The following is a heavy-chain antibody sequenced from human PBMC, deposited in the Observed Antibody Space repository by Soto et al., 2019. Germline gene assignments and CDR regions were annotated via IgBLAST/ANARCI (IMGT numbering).Heavy chain of an antibody. V-gene: IGHV3-11*05. CDR2: ISSSSTYT. D-gene: IGHD3-9*01. CDR3: ARDADILTGSDAFDI. Sequence: QVQLVESGGGLVKPGGSLRLSCAASRFTFSDYYMSWIRQAPGKGLEWVSYISSSSTYTNYADSVKGRFTISTDNAKNSLYLHMNSLRAEDTAVYYCARDADILTGSDAFDIWGQGTMVTVSS. J-gene: IGHJ3*02. CDR1: RFTFSDYY.